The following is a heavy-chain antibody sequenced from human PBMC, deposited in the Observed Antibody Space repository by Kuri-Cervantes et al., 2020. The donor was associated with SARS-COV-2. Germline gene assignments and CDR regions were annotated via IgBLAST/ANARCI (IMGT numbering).Heavy chain of an antibody. CDR1: GFTFSSYS. Sequence: GTLTLSCAASGFTFSSYSMNWVRQAPGKGLVWVSSINSSSSYIYYADSVKGRFTISRDNAKNTLYLQMNSLRAEDTAVYYCARVKEGVAARPLTGGDYYYYMDVWGKGTTVTVSS. D-gene: IGHD6-13*01. CDR2: INSSSSYI. J-gene: IGHJ6*03. V-gene: IGHV3-21*01. CDR3: ARVKEGVAARPLTGGDYYYYMDV.